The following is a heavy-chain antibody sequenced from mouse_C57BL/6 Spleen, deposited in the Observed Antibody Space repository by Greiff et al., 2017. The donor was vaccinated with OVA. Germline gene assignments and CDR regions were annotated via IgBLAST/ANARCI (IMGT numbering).Heavy chain of an antibody. CDR3: ARSLYYGSSWDY. Sequence: QVQLQQSGAELARPGASVKMSCKASGYTFTSYTMHWVKQRPGQGLEWIGYINPSSGYTKYNQKFKDKATLTADKSSSTAYMQLSSLTSEDSAVYYCARSLYYGSSWDYWGQGTTLTVSS. D-gene: IGHD1-1*01. CDR2: INPSSGYT. J-gene: IGHJ2*01. V-gene: IGHV1-4*01. CDR1: GYTFTSYT.